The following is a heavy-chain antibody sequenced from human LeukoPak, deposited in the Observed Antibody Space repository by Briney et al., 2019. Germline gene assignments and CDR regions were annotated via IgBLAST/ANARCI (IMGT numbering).Heavy chain of an antibody. D-gene: IGHD3-22*01. CDR3: ARVQPGYDSSGYYSLDY. CDR1: GGTFSSYA. J-gene: IGHJ4*02. V-gene: IGHV1-69*05. CDR2: IIPIFGTA. Sequence: SVKVSCKASGGTFSSYAISWVRQAPGHGLEWRGGIIPIFGTANYAQKFQGRVTITTDESTSTAYMELSSLRSEDTAVYYCARVQPGYDSSGYYSLDYWGQGTLVTVSS.